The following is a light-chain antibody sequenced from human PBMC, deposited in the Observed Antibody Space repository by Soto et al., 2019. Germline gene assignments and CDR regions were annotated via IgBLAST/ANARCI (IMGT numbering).Light chain of an antibody. J-gene: IGLJ2*01. CDR3: VAWDDSLNGYVV. CDR1: SSNIGSNT. Sequence: QSLLTQPPSASGTPGQRVTISCSGSSSNIGSNTVNWYQQLPGTAPKLVIYSNNQRPSGVPDRFSGSKSGTSASLAISGLQSDDEADYYCVAWDDSLNGYVVFGGGTKVTV. CDR2: SNN. V-gene: IGLV1-44*01.